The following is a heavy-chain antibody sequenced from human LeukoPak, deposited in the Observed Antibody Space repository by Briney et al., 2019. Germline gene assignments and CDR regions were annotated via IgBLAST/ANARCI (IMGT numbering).Heavy chain of an antibody. CDR3: AKDMGSGWYRFDY. V-gene: IGHV3-23*01. Sequence: GGSLRLSCAASGFTYSSYAMSWVRQAPGKGLEWVSAISGSGGSTFYAGSVKGRFTISRDNSRNTLYLQMNSLRAEDTAVYYCAKDMGSGWYRFDYWGQGTLVTVSS. D-gene: IGHD6-19*01. CDR1: GFTYSSYA. CDR2: ISGSGGST. J-gene: IGHJ4*02.